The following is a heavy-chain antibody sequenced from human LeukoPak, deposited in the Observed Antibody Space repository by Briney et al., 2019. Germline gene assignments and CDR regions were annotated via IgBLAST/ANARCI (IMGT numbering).Heavy chain of an antibody. CDR2: INHSGST. CDR3: ARVNSSSWYNWFDP. V-gene: IGHV4-34*01. CDR1: GGSFSGYY. Sequence: PSETLSLTCAVYGGSFSGYYWSWIRQPPGKGLEWIGEINHSGSTSYNPSLKSRVTISVDTSKNQFSLKLSSVTAADTAVYYCARVNSSSWYNWFDPWGQGTLVTVSS. J-gene: IGHJ5*02. D-gene: IGHD6-13*01.